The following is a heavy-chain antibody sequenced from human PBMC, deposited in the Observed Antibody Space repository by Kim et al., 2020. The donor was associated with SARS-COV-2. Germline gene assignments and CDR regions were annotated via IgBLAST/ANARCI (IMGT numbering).Heavy chain of an antibody. J-gene: IGHJ6*02. Sequence: SVKVSCKASGGNFSSYAISWVRQAPGQGLEWMGGIIPIFGTANYAQKFQGRVTITADESTSTAYMELSSLRSEDTAVYYCARDGGRDCSSTSCYNSKANPNYYYYGMDVWGQGTTVTVSS. CDR1: GGNFSSYA. D-gene: IGHD2-2*02. CDR2: IIPIFGTA. CDR3: ARDGGRDCSSTSCYNSKANPNYYYYGMDV. V-gene: IGHV1-69*13.